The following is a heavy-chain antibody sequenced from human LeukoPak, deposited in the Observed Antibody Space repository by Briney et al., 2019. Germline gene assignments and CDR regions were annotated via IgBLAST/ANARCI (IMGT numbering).Heavy chain of an antibody. Sequence: PSETLSLTCTVSGGSISSYYWSWIRQPAGKGLEWIGRIYTSGSTNYNPSLKSRVTISVDKSKNQFSLKLSSVTAADTAVYYCARTRTMVRGVGIAVYYFDYWGQGTLVTVSS. CDR2: IYTSGST. CDR1: GGSISSYY. V-gene: IGHV4-4*07. D-gene: IGHD3-10*01. CDR3: ARTRTMVRGVGIAVYYFDY. J-gene: IGHJ4*02.